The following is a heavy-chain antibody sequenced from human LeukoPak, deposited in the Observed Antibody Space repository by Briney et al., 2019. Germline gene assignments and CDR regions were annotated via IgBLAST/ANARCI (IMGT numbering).Heavy chain of an antibody. V-gene: IGHV4-34*01. J-gene: IGHJ5*02. CDR3: ASGGTIFGVALPRLNWFDP. D-gene: IGHD3-3*01. CDR1: GGPFSGYY. CDR2: INHSGST. Sequence: SETLSLTCAVYGGPFSGYYWSWIRQPPGGGLEWIGEINHSGSTNYNPSLKSRVTLSVDTSKNQFSLKLSSVTAADTAVYYCASGGTIFGVALPRLNWFDPWGQGTLVTVSS.